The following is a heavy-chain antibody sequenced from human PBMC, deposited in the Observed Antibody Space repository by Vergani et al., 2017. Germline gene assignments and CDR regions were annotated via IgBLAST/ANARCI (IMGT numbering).Heavy chain of an antibody. CDR1: GGSISSGSYY. Sequence: QVQLQESGPGLVRPSQTLSLTCTVSGGSISSGSYYWSWFRQPAGKGLEWIGRFYTGGGTSYNPSLKSRVPISVDTSKNQFSLQLSSVTAADTAVYYCARDPRYSTTWPFLLLDMDVWGQGTTVTVSS. V-gene: IGHV4-61*02. J-gene: IGHJ6*02. D-gene: IGHD6-13*01. CDR2: FYTGGGT. CDR3: ARDPRYSTTWPFLLLDMDV.